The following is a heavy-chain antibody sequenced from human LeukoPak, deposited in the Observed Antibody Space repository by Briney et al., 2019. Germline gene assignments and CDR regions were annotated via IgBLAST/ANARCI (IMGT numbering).Heavy chain of an antibody. D-gene: IGHD6-13*01. CDR3: ARDFIYSSRPNDC. CDR1: GFTVNNSY. CDR2: IYSDGSR. Sequence: GGSLRLSCAASGFTVNNSYMGWVRQAPGKGLEWVSVIYSDGSRHYADSVKGRFTIFRDNSKNTLYLQMNSLRAEDTAVHYCARDFIYSSRPNDCWGQGTLVTVSS. J-gene: IGHJ4*02. V-gene: IGHV3-53*01.